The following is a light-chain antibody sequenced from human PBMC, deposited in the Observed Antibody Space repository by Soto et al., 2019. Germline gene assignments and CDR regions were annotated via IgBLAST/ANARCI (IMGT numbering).Light chain of an antibody. Sequence: MRHTAGTRSVYPEKRDTGVGRASQSVFSNLAWYQQKPGQAPRLLIYGTSTRATGIPARFSGSGSGTEFNLTISSLHSEDFGVHYCQPYSPWPRAAFGGGTMVDIK. J-gene: IGKJ4*01. CDR2: GTS. CDR1: QSVFSN. V-gene: IGKV3-15*01. CDR3: QPYSPWPRAA.